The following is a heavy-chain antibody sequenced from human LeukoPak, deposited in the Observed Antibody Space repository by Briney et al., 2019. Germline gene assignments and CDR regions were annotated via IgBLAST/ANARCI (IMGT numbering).Heavy chain of an antibody. J-gene: IGHJ4*02. V-gene: IGHV4-38-2*01. CDR1: GYSISSGYY. CDR2: IYHSGST. Sequence: SETLSLTCAVSGYSISSGYYWGWIRQPPGKGLEWIGSIYHSGSTYYNPSLKSRVTISVGTSKNQFSLKLSSVTAADTAVYYCVLSGWYSNYFDYWGQGTLVTVSS. D-gene: IGHD6-19*01. CDR3: VLSGWYSNYFDY.